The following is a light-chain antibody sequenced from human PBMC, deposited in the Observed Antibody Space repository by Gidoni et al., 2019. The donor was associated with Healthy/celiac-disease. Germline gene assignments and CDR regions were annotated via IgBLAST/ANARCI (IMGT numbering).Light chain of an antibody. V-gene: IGLV5-45*02. CDR3: MIWHSRAVV. J-gene: IGLJ2*01. CDR1: SGINVGTYR. CDR2: YKSDSDK. Sequence: QAVLTQPSSLSASPGASASLTCTIRSGINVGTYRIYWYQQKPGSTPQYLLRYKSDSDKQQGSGVPSRFSGSKDASANAGILLISGLQSEDEADYYCMIWHSRAVVFGGGTKLTVL.